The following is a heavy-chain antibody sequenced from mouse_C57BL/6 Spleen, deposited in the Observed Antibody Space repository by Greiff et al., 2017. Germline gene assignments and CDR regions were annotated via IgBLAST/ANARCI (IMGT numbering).Heavy chain of an antibody. CDR2: IDPSDSYP. V-gene: IGHV1-50*01. D-gene: IGHD2-5*01. J-gene: IGHJ4*01. Sequence: QVQLQQPGAELVKPGASVKLSCKASGYTFTSYWMQWVKQRPGQGLEWIGEIDPSDSYPNYNQKFKGQATLTVDHSYSTAYMPLSSLTSEYSAVYYGAKGSIVTTSYAMDYWGQGTSVTVAS. CDR3: AKGSIVTTSYAMDY. CDR1: GYTFTSYW.